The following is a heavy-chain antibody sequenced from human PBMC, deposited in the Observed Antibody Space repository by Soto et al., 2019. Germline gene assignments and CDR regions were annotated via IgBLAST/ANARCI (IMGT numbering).Heavy chain of an antibody. CDR3: NRGSEYDFWSGYL. Sequence: QGRRVQSGVEVRKPGSSVKVSGKVLGGTSRGYAFNGGGQAPGQGLEWMGGIVPMFGTSKYAQKFQGRVTITADTSTNIAYMELRSLRSEDTAVYYCNRGSEYDFWSGYLWGQGTLVSVSS. CDR2: IVPMFGTS. D-gene: IGHD3-3*01. CDR1: GGTSRGYA. J-gene: IGHJ4*02. V-gene: IGHV1-69*06.